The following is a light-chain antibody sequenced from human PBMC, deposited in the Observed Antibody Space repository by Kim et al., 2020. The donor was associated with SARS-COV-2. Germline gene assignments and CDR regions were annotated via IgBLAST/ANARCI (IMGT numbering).Light chain of an antibody. CDR3: QAWDSSTVL. CDR1: ELGNKY. J-gene: IGLJ2*01. V-gene: IGLV3-1*01. CDR2: QDT. Sequence: SYELTQPPSVSVSPGQTASITCSGDELGNKYACWYQQKPGQSPVLVIYQDTKRPSGIPERFSGSNSGNTATLTISGTQAMDEGDYYCQAWDSSTVLFGGGTQLTVL.